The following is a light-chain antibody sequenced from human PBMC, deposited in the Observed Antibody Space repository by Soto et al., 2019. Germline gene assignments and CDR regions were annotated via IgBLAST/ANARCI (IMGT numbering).Light chain of an antibody. V-gene: IGKV1-39*01. CDR1: QSISSY. Sequence: DIQMTQSPSSLSASVVDRVTITCRASQSISSYLNWYQQKPGKAPKLLIYAASSLQSGVPSRFSGSGSGTDFTLTISSLQPEDFATYYCQQSYSTPPNTFGQGTRLKIK. CDR3: QQSYSTPPNT. CDR2: AAS. J-gene: IGKJ5*01.